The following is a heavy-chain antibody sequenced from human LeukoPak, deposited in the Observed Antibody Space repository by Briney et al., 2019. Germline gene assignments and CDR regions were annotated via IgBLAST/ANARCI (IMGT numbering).Heavy chain of an antibody. D-gene: IGHD6-19*01. CDR1: VLTFSSYA. Sequence: GRSLRLSCAASVLTFSSYAIHWVSQAPGKGLEWMAVISYDGSTKYYADSVKGRFTVSRDNSKNTLFLQMSSLRAEDTAVYYCARDSNAVPGGLFSSFDYWGQGTLVTVSS. J-gene: IGHJ4*02. CDR2: ISYDGSTK. CDR3: ARDSNAVPGGLFSSFDY. V-gene: IGHV3-30*04.